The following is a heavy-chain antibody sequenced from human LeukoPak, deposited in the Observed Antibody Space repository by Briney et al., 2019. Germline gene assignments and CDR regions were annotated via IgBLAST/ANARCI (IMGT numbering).Heavy chain of an antibody. V-gene: IGHV3-23*01. CDR2: IGGRGGNT. D-gene: IGHD3-16*01. Sequence: GGSLRLSCAASGFTFSSFTMTWVRQAPGKGLEWVSAIGGRGGNTYYADSLEGRFTIARDNSKDMVYLQMNSLKVEDTAIYYCGKEGGAWGQGTKVTVSS. J-gene: IGHJ5*02. CDR3: GKEGGA. CDR1: GFTFSSFT.